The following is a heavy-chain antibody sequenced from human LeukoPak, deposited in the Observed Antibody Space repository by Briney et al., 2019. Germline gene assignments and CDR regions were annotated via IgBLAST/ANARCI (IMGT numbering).Heavy chain of an antibody. J-gene: IGHJ4*02. CDR1: GGSISSYY. D-gene: IGHD3-22*01. CDR3: ARGDYYDSSRALDY. V-gene: IGHV4-59*01. Sequence: SETLSLTCTVSGGSISSYYWSWIRQPPGKGLEWIGYIYYSGSTNYNPSLKSRVTISVDTSKNQFSLKLSSVTAADTAVYYCARGDYYDSSRALDYWGQGTLVTVSS. CDR2: IYYSGST.